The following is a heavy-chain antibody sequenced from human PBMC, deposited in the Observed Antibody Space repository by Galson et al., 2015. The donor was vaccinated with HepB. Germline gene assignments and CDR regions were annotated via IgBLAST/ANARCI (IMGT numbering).Heavy chain of an antibody. CDR3: ARDKNRGFDY. CDR2: IDSRGSTK. D-gene: IGHD3-10*01. CDR1: GFIFSDYY. V-gene: IGHV3-11*01. J-gene: IGHJ4*02. Sequence: SLRLSCAASGFIFSDYYMTWVRQAPGKGLEWVSYIDSRGSTKHSADSVKGRFTVSRDNAKNSLYLQMNILRAEDTAVYYCARDKNRGFDYWGQGTLVTVSS.